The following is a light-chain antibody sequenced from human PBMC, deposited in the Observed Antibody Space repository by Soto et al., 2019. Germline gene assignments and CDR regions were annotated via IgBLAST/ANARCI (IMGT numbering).Light chain of an antibody. CDR2: AAS. CDR3: QQSYRTPRP. CDR1: QSISSY. V-gene: IGKV1-39*01. J-gene: IGKJ1*01. Sequence: DIQMTQSPSSLSASVGDRVTITCRASQSISSYLNWYQQKPGKAPKLLIYAASSLQSGVPSRFSGSGSGTDFTLAISRLQPEDFATYYCQQSYRTPRPVGQGPNVEI.